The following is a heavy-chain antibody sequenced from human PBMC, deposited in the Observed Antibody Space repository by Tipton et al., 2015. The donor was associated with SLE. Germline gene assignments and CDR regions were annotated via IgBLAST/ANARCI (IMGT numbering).Heavy chain of an antibody. CDR3: AKDGGWV. CDR1: GFTFSSYA. V-gene: IGHV3-23*03. CDR2: IYSGGST. Sequence: SLRLSCAASGFTFSSYAMSWVRQAPGKGLEWVSVIYSGGSTYYADSVKGRFTISRDNSKNTLYPQMNSLRAEDTAIYYCAKDGGWVWGQGTLVTVSS. D-gene: IGHD1-26*01. J-gene: IGHJ4*02.